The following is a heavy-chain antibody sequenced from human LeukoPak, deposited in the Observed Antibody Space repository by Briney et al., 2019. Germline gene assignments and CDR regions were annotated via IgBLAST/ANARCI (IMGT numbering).Heavy chain of an antibody. Sequence: SETLSLTCTVSGGSISSSSYYWGWIRQPPGKGLEWIGSISYSGSTYYNPSLKSRVTISVDTSKNQFSLKLSSVTAADTAVYYCARARRALLWHSSYLPTDDYWGQGTLVTVSS. J-gene: IGHJ4*02. CDR2: ISYSGST. V-gene: IGHV4-39*07. CDR1: GGSISSSSYY. D-gene: IGHD3-10*01. CDR3: ARARRALLWHSSYLPTDDY.